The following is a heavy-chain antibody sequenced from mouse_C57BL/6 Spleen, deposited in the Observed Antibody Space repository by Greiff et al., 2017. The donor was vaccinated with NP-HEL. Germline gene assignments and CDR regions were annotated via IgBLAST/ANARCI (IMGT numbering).Heavy chain of an antibody. CDR2: ISYDGSN. CDR3: ARADYRGDD. Sequence: ESGPGLVKPSQSLSLTCSVTGYSITSGYYWNWIRQFPGNQLEWMGYISYDGSNNYNPSLKNRIPFTRDTSKNQFFLKLNAVTTGDTATYYCARADYRGDDWGKGTSVTVSS. D-gene: IGHD2-4*01. J-gene: IGHJ4*01. V-gene: IGHV3-6*01. CDR1: GYSITSGYY.